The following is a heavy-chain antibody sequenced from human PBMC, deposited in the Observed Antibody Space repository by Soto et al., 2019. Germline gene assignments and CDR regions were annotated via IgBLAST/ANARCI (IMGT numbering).Heavy chain of an antibody. Sequence: SVKVSCKASGFTFTSSAFQWVRQAPGQRLEWIGGIAVSSGYANYAQRFQDRVTPTRDMSTTTTYMELSRLTSEDTAIYYCAADAKAWQQMVPSDYWGQGTLVTVSS. CDR1: GFTFTSSA. CDR2: IAVSSGYA. V-gene: IGHV1-58*01. CDR3: AADAKAWQQMVPSDY. J-gene: IGHJ4*02. D-gene: IGHD2-8*01.